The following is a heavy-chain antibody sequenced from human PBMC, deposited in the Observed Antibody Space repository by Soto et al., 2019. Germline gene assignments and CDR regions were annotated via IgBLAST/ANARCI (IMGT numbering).Heavy chain of an antibody. D-gene: IGHD1-26*01. CDR3: AHAYGGRSLY. V-gene: IGHV2-5*02. J-gene: IGHJ4*02. Sequence: QITLKESGPTLVKPTQTLTLPCTFSGFSLSTSRVGVGWIRQPPGKALEWLAVIYWDDAKTYRPSLKSRLTITKDTSKNQVALTMTNMDPVDTATYYCAHAYGGRSLYWGQGTLVTVSS. CDR1: GFSLSTSRVG. CDR2: IYWDDAK.